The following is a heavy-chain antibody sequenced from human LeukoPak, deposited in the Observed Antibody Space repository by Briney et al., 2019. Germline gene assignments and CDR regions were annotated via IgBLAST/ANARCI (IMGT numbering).Heavy chain of an antibody. V-gene: IGHV3-9*01. CDR2: ISWNSGSI. CDR3: AKDDGSLNWFDP. D-gene: IGHD5-24*01. Sequence: GRSLRLSCAASGFTFDDYAMHWVRQAPGKGLEWVSGISWNSGSIGYADSVKGRFTISRDNSKNTLYLQMNSLRAEDTAVYYCAKDDGSLNWFDPWGQGTLVTVSS. J-gene: IGHJ5*02. CDR1: GFTFDDYA.